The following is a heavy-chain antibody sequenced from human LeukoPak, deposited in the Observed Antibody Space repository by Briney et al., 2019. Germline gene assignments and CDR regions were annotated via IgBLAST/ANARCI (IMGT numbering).Heavy chain of an antibody. CDR1: GFTFSSYA. CDR3: AKAGGWTSYFDY. CDR2: ISAGGGST. D-gene: IGHD6-19*01. V-gene: IGHV3-23*01. J-gene: IGHJ4*02. Sequence: PGGSLRLSCAASGFTFSSYAMTWVRQAPGKGLEWASAISAGGGSTYYADSVKGRFTISRDNSKNTLYLQLNSLRAEDTAVYYCAKAGGWTSYFDYWGQGTLVTVPS.